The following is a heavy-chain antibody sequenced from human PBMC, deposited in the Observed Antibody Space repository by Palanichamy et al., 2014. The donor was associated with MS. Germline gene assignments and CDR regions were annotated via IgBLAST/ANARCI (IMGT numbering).Heavy chain of an antibody. CDR1: GGSISSYY. Sequence: QVQLQESGPGLVKPSETLSLTCTVSGGSISSYYWSWIRQPPGKGLEWIGYIYYSGSTNYNPSLKSRVTISVDTSKNQFSLKLSSVTAADTAVYYCARGGDSSGYYYGGELDYWGQGTLVTVSS. V-gene: IGHV4-59*01. J-gene: IGHJ4*02. D-gene: IGHD3-22*01. CDR2: IYYSGST. CDR3: ARGGDSSGYYYGGELDY.